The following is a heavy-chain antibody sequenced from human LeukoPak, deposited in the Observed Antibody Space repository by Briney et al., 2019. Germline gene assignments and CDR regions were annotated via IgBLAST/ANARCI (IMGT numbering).Heavy chain of an antibody. CDR3: AKDSRSYSGSYYGY. D-gene: IGHD1-26*01. CDR2: ISGSGGST. J-gene: IGHJ4*02. V-gene: IGHV3-23*01. Sequence: GGSLRLSCVASGFTFSSYAMSWVRQAPGKGLEWVSAISGSGGSTYYADSAKGRFTISRDNSKNTLYLQMNSLRAEDTAVYYCAKDSRSYSGSYYGYWGQGTLVTVSS. CDR1: GFTFSSYA.